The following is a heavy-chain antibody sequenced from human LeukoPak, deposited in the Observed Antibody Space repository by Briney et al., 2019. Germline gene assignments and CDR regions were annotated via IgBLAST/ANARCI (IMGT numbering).Heavy chain of an antibody. J-gene: IGHJ6*03. D-gene: IGHD3-3*01. Sequence: GGSLRLSCAASGFTVSSNYMSWVRQAPGKGLEWVANIKQDGSEKYYVDSVKGRFTISRDNAKNSLYLQMNSLRAEDTAVYYCARDDFWSGYYDYYYYYMDVWGKGTTVTVSS. V-gene: IGHV3-7*01. CDR1: GFTVSSNY. CDR2: IKQDGSEK. CDR3: ARDDFWSGYYDYYYYYMDV.